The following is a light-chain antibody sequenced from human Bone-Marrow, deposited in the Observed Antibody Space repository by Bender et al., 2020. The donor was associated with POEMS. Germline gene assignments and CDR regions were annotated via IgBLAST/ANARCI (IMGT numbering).Light chain of an antibody. V-gene: IGLV2-23*02. J-gene: IGLJ3*02. CDR3: QSYDSDLNGWV. CDR2: EVS. Sequence: QSALTQPASVSGSPGQSITISCSGTSSDVGDYNLVSWYQQHPGKAPKLMIYEVSQRPSGVPDRFSGSKSGNTASLTVSGLQAEDEAAYFCQSYDSDLNGWVFGGGTKLTVL. CDR1: SSDVGDYNL.